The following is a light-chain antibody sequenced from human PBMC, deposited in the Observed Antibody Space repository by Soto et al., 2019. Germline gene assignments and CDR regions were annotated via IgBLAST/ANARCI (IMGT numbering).Light chain of an antibody. J-gene: IGLJ3*02. CDR1: SSDVGADNF. V-gene: IGLV2-14*01. CDR3: YSYRGSSAWV. Sequence: QSALPQPASVSGSPGQSITISCTGTSSDVGADNFVSWYQHHPGTAPKLMLYEISNRPSGASNRFSGSKSGNTASLTICGLQPEDEADHYCYSYRGSSAWVFGGGTKRTV. CDR2: EIS.